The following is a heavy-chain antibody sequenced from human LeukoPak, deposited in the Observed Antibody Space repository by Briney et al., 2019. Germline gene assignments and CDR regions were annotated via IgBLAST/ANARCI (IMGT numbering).Heavy chain of an antibody. Sequence: ASVKVSCKASGYTFTSCGISWVRQAPGQGLEWMGWISAYNGNTNYAQKLQGRVTMTTDTSTSTAYMELRSLRSDDTAVYYCAVDYDSSGYYPIAAFDIWGQGTMVTVSS. CDR3: AVDYDSSGYYPIAAFDI. J-gene: IGHJ3*02. CDR2: ISAYNGNT. CDR1: GYTFTSCG. V-gene: IGHV1-18*01. D-gene: IGHD3-22*01.